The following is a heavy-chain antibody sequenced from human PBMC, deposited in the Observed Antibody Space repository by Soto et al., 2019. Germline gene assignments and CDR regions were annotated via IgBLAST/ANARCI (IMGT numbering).Heavy chain of an antibody. D-gene: IGHD3-22*01. J-gene: IGHJ4*02. CDR2: INHSGTT. Sequence: PSETLSLTCAVHGGSFSGYYWDWIRQPPGKGLEWIGSINHSGTTNYNPSLKSRVTISVDTSKNQFSLSLSSVTAADTAVYYCARHPSSGCHQFWSQGTLVTVS. CDR1: GGSFSGYY. V-gene: IGHV4-34*01. CDR3: ARHPSSGCHQF.